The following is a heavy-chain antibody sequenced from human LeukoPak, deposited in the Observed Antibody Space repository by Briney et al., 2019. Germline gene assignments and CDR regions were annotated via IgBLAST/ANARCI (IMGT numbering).Heavy chain of an antibody. D-gene: IGHD2-21*02. CDR1: GFTFSSYW. J-gene: IGHJ4*02. V-gene: IGHV3-74*01. CDR2: INSDGSST. Sequence: PGGSLRLSCAASGFTFSSYWMHWVRHAPGKGLVWVSRINSDGSSTRCADSVKGRFTISRENAKNTLYLQMNSLKTEDTAVYYCASVRIGGDGAFDFWGQGTLVTVSS. CDR3: ASVRIGGDGAFDF.